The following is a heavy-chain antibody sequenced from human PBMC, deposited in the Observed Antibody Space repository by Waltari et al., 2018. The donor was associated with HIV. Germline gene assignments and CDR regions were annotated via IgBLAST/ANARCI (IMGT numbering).Heavy chain of an antibody. D-gene: IGHD1-26*01. CDR1: GYHFLSYW. CDR2: IEPGDSDT. J-gene: IGHJ4*02. Sequence: EVQLVQSTTEVRKPGESLKISCKHSGYHFLSYWIGWVRQMPGKGLDLMGIIEPGDSDTRYRPSFQGQGTISGDKSITTAYLEWTSLKAADTAMYYCARLQGLGGSYYLDYWGQGTLVTVSS. CDR3: ARLQGLGGSYYLDY. V-gene: IGHV5-51*01.